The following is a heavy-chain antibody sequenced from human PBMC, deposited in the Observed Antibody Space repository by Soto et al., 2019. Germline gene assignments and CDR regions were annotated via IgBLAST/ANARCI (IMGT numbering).Heavy chain of an antibody. Sequence: QEQLVQSGPEVKKPGSSVTVSCKASAGTFNNYAICWVRQAPGQGLEWMGGTIPLFSTSSYAQRFQGRVTITADKSTNTVYMEMSNLKSEDTALYYCARAAGRPYYFYGMDVWGQGTMVTVSS. CDR3: ARAAGRPYYFYGMDV. CDR1: AGTFNNYA. J-gene: IGHJ6*02. CDR2: TIPLFSTS. V-gene: IGHV1-69*06. D-gene: IGHD3-10*01.